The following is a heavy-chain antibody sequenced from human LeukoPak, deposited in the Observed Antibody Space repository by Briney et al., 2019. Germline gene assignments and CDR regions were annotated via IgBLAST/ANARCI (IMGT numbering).Heavy chain of an antibody. CDR3: AKDHSGSYNY. Sequence: GGSLRLFCAGSGFIFSIYDMEWVRQATGKGLEWVAVISYDGSDKYYADSEKGRFSISRDNSKNTLYLQMNSLRAEDTAVYYCAKDHSGSYNYWGQGTLVTVSS. V-gene: IGHV3-30*18. D-gene: IGHD1-26*01. CDR1: GFIFSIYD. CDR2: ISYDGSDK. J-gene: IGHJ4*02.